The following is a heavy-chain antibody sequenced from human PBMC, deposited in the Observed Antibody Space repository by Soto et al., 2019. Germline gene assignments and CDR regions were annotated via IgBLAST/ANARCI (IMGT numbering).Heavy chain of an antibody. D-gene: IGHD3-22*01. CDR1: GYSFTSYW. V-gene: IGHV5-10-1*01. J-gene: IGHJ4*02. CDR3: ATRASVNDRPDYYDSSGYTY. Sequence: GESLKICCQCSGYSFTSYWITWVRQMPGKGLEWMGRIYPTDSYTKYSPSFQRHVTISVYKSSSTAYVQGGSLKASDTAMYYCATRASVNDRPDYYDSSGYTYWGQGTQVTVSS. CDR2: IYPTDSYT.